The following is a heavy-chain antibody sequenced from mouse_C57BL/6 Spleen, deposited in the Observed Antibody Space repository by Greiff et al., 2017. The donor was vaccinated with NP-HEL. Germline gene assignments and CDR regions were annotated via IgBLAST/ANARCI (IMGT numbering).Heavy chain of an antibody. CDR1: GYTFTSYW. CDR3: ARGPKETPFAY. V-gene: IGHV1-52*01. Sequence: VQLQQPGAELVRPGSSVKLSCKASGYTFTSYWMHWVKQRPIQGLEWIGNIDPSDSETHYNQKFKDKATLTVDKSSSTAYMQLSSLTSEDSAVYYCARGPKETPFAYWGQGTLVTVSA. CDR2: IDPSDSET. J-gene: IGHJ3*01.